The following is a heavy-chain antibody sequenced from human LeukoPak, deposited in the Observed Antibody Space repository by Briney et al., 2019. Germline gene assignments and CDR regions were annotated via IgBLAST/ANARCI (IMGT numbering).Heavy chain of an antibody. Sequence: ASVKVSCKASGYTFTSYDINWVRQATGQGLEWKGWMNPNTGNTGYAQKFQGRVTMTRDTSISTAYMELSSLRSGDTAVYYCAREFLGSRGYYFDYWGQGTLVTVSS. D-gene: IGHD3-10*01. V-gene: IGHV1-8*01. CDR3: AREFLGSRGYYFDY. CDR1: GYTFTSYD. J-gene: IGHJ4*02. CDR2: MNPNTGNT.